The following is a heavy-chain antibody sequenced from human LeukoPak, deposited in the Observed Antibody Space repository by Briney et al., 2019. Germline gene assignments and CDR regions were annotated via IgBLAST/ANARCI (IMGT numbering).Heavy chain of an antibody. Sequence: PGGSLRLSCAASGFTFSSYAMHWVRQAPGKGLEYVSAISSNGGSTYYANSVKGRFTISRDNSKNTLYLQMNSLRAEDTAVYYCAKFLGDILTGYYKDYWGQGTLVTVSS. V-gene: IGHV3-64*01. CDR3: AKFLGDILTGYYKDY. J-gene: IGHJ4*02. D-gene: IGHD3-9*01. CDR2: ISSNGGST. CDR1: GFTFSSYA.